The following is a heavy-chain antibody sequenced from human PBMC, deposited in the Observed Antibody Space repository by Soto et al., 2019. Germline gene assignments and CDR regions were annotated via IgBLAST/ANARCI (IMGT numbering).Heavy chain of an antibody. V-gene: IGHV1-18*01. CDR1: GYTFTSYG. D-gene: IGHD3-16*01. CDR2: ISAYNGNT. J-gene: IGHJ6*04. CDR3: ARVEKVHLGELPYSMDV. Sequence: QVQLVQSGAEVKKPGASVKVSCKASGYTFTSYGISWVRQAPGQGLEWMGGISAYNGNTNYAQKLQGRVTMTTDTSTSTAYMELRSLRSDDTAVYYCARVEKVHLGELPYSMDVWGKGTTVTVSS.